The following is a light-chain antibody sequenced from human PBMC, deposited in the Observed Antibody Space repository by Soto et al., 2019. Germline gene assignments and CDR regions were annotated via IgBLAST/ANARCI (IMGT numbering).Light chain of an antibody. CDR3: QQLQRTPFT. J-gene: IGKJ3*01. CDR2: GAS. V-gene: IGKV1-9*01. Sequence: QLTQSPSSLSASVGDRVTITCRASQDISRYLGWYQQRAGKAPKLLIYGASTLQSGVPSRFSGSGSGTEFTLTISSLQPEDFATYHCQQLQRTPFTFGPGTTVDV. CDR1: QDISRY.